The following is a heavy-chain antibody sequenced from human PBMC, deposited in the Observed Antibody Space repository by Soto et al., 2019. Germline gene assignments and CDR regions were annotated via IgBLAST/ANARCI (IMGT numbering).Heavy chain of an antibody. Sequence: QVQLVESGGGVVQPGRSLRLSCAASGFTFSSYGMHWVRQAPDKGLEWVAVISYDGSNKYYADSVKGRFTISRDNSKNTLYLQMNSLRAEDTAVYYCAKVFSSGYYFQGWGQGTLVTVSS. CDR1: GFTFSSYG. D-gene: IGHD3-22*01. CDR3: AKVFSSGYYFQG. CDR2: ISYDGSNK. V-gene: IGHV3-30*18. J-gene: IGHJ1*01.